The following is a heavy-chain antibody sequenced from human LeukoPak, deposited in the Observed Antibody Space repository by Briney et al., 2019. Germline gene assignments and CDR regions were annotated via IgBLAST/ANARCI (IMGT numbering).Heavy chain of an antibody. CDR1: GFTFSSYA. CDR3: AREGQWSGGMDV. J-gene: IGHJ6*02. Sequence: GGSLRLSCAASGFTFSSYAMHWVRQAPGKGLEWVAVISYDGSNKYYADSVKGRFTISRDNSKNTLYLQMNSLRAEDTAVYYCAREGQWSGGMDVWGQGTTVTVSS. D-gene: IGHD2-15*01. CDR2: ISYDGSNK. V-gene: IGHV3-30-3*01.